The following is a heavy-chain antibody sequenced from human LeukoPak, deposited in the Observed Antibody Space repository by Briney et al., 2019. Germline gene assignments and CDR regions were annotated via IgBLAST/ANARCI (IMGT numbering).Heavy chain of an antibody. V-gene: IGHV4-59*08. CDR2: INNDGST. CDR3: ATGAVAPKY. J-gene: IGHJ4*02. Sequence: TSETLSLTCTVSGGSISSYYWSWIRQAPGKGLEYIGYINNDGSTNYNPSLKSRVTISLDTSKNQFSLKLSSVIAADTAVYYCATGAVAPKYWGQGTLITVSS. CDR1: GGSISSYY. D-gene: IGHD4/OR15-4a*01.